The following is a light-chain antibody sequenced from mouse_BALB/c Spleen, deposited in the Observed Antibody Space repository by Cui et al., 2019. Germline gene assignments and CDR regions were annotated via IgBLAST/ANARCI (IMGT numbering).Light chain of an antibody. Sequence: QIVLTQSPAIMSTSPGEKVTLTCSASSSVSSSYLYWYQQKPGSSPKLWIYSTSNLASGVPARFSGSGSGTSYSLTISRMEAEDAASYFCHQWSSYPLTFGAGTKLELK. CDR2: STS. CDR3: HQWSSYPLT. V-gene: IGKV4-79*01. J-gene: IGKJ5*01. CDR1: SSVSSSY.